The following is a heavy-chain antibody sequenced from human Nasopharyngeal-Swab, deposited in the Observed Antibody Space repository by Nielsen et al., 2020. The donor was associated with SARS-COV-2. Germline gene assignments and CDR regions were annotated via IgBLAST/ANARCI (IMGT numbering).Heavy chain of an antibody. CDR3: ARAFRDGYNYGY. Sequence: WVRQAPGQGLEWMGIINPSGGSTSYAQKFQGRVTMTRDTSTSTVYMELSSLRSEDTAVYYCARAFRDGYNYGYWGQGTLVTVFS. J-gene: IGHJ4*02. V-gene: IGHV1-46*01. D-gene: IGHD5-24*01. CDR2: INPSGGST.